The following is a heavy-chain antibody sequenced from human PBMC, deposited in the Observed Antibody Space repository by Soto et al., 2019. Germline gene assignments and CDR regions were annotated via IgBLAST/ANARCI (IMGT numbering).Heavy chain of an antibody. CDR3: ARPPLPGYSIHFNS. D-gene: IGHD2-15*01. Sequence: GESLKISCKGSGYTFTDYWIGWVRQLPGKGLEWMGIIYPGDSDTRYSPSFQGQVTITADKSTSTAYLQWNTLKASDTAMYYCARPPLPGYSIHFNSWGQGTLVTVSS. CDR1: GYTFTDYW. CDR2: IYPGDSDT. J-gene: IGHJ4*02. V-gene: IGHV5-51*01.